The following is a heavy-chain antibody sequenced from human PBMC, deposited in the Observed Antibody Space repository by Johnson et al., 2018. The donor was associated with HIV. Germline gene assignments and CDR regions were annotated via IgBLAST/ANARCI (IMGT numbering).Heavy chain of an antibody. D-gene: IGHD3-22*01. J-gene: IGHJ3*02. CDR3: ARERKMIVVDDDAFGI. V-gene: IGHV3-74*03. Sequence: VQLVESGGGLVQPGGSLRLSCTASGFRFSSSWMHWVRQAPGKGLVWVSRINSDGGSTAYADSVKGRFTISRENTKDTLSLQMNSLRAEDTAVYYCARERKMIVVDDDAFGIWGQGTMGTVSS. CDR1: GFRFSSSW. CDR2: INSDGGST.